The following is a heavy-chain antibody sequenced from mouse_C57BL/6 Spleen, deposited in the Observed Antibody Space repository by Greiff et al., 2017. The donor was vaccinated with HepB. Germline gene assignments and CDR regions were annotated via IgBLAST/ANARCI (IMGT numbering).Heavy chain of an antibody. V-gene: IGHV1-4*01. Sequence: QVQLQQSGAELARPGASVKMSCKASGYTFTSYTMHWVKQRPGKGLEWIGYINPSSGYTKYNQKFKDKATLTADKSSSTAYMQLSSLTSEDSAVYYCARGGLRSAMDYWGQGTSVTVSS. CDR2: INPSSGYT. CDR3: ARGGLRSAMDY. D-gene: IGHD1-1*01. J-gene: IGHJ4*01. CDR1: GYTFTSYT.